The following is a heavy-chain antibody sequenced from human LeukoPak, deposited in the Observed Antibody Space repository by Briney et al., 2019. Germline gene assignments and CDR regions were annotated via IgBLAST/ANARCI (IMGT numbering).Heavy chain of an antibody. CDR3: ARSARTAFDY. V-gene: IGHV1-69*05. D-gene: IGHD5-18*01. J-gene: IGHJ4*02. Sequence: SVKVSCKASGGTFSSYAISWVRQAPGQGLEWMGGIIPIFGTANYAQKLQGRVTMTTDTSTSTAYMELRSLRSDDTAVYYCARSARTAFDYWGQGTLVTVSS. CDR2: IIPIFGTA. CDR1: GGTFSSYA.